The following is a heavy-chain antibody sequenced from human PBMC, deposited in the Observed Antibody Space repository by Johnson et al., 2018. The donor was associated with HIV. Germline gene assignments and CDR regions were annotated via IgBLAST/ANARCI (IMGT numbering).Heavy chain of an antibody. CDR1: GFTVSSNY. CDR2: IYTGSDST. D-gene: IGHD5-18*01. J-gene: IGHJ3*01. CDR3: ARGVTGYSYGT. Sequence: VQLVESGGGLVQPGGSLRLSCAASGFTVSSNYMSWVRQAPGKGLEWVSVIYTGSDSTSYTDSVKDRFTISRDSSKNAVYLQMSSLRAEDTAVYYCARGVTGYSYGTWGQGTMVTVSS. V-gene: IGHV3-66*01.